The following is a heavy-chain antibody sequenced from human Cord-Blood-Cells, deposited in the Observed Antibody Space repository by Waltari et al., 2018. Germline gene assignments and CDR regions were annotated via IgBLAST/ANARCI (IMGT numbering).Heavy chain of an antibody. Sequence: QVQLVQSGAEVKKPGASVKVSCTASGYTFTGYYMHWVRQAPGQGLEWMGWIKTKSGGTNYSQNFQGRVTMTRDTAISTAYMELSRLRSDDTAVYYCAGLGSLIVVVPAAIPGGYYGMDVWGQGTTVTVSS. CDR1: GYTFTGYY. CDR3: AGLGSLIVVVPAAIPGGYYGMDV. V-gene: IGHV1-2*02. CDR2: IKTKSGGT. J-gene: IGHJ6*02. D-gene: IGHD2-2*01.